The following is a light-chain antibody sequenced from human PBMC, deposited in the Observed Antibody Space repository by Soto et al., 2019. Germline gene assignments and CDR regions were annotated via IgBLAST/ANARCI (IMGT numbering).Light chain of an antibody. CDR1: QSVSSNY. CDR2: GAS. Sequence: EIVLTQSPGTLSLSPGERATLSCRASQSVSSNYLAWYQQNPGQPPRLLIYGASSRATGIPDRFSGSGSGTDFTLTISRLEPEDFAVYYCQQYGSSRWTFGQGTKGDIK. J-gene: IGKJ1*01. CDR3: QQYGSSRWT. V-gene: IGKV3-20*01.